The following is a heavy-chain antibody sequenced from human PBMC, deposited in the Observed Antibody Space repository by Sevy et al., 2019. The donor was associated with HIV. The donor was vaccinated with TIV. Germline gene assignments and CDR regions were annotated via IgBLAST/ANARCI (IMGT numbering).Heavy chain of an antibody. CDR2: ISSSSSYI. CDR1: GFTFSSYS. D-gene: IGHD5-12*01. CDR3: ASTSHSGYDYGAFDY. V-gene: IGHV3-21*01. Sequence: GGSLRLSCAASGFTFSSYSMNWVRQAPGKGLEWVSSISSSSSYIYYADSVKGRFTISRDNAKNSLYLQMNSLRAEDTAVHYCASTSHSGYDYGAFDYWGQGTLVTVSS. J-gene: IGHJ4*02.